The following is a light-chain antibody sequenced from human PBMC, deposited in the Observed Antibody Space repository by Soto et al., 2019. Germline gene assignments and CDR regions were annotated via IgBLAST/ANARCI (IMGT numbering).Light chain of an antibody. CDR1: QGISNY. V-gene: IGKV1-27*01. J-gene: IGKJ1*01. CDR3: QKYNSAPRT. Sequence: DIEMPQAPSSLYASVGDRVTITCRASQGISNYLAWYQQKPGRVPKLLIYEASTSQSGVPSRFSGSGSGTDFTLTISSLQPEDVATYYCQKYNSAPRTFGQGTKVDIK. CDR2: EAS.